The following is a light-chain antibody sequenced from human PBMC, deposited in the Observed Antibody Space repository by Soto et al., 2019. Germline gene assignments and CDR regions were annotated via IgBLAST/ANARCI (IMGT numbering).Light chain of an antibody. CDR3: LQSDTSSYT. CDR2: TAA. J-gene: IGKJ2*01. V-gene: IGKV1-12*01. Sequence: DIQMTQSPSSVSPSVGDRVIISCRASQGIDKWLAWFQHKPGKAPKLLISTAASFQSGVPSRFIGSGSGTDFTLTIASLQFEDFANYYCLQSDTSSYTFGQGTKLEIK. CDR1: QGIDKW.